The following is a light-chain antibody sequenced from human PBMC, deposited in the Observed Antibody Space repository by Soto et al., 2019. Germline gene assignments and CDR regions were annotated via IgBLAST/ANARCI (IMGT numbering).Light chain of an antibody. J-gene: IGKJ4*01. CDR1: QGISTW. CDR2: EAS. V-gene: IGKV1-12*01. Sequence: DFHMTQSPSSVSASVGERVTITCRASQGISTWLAWYQQKPGEAPKLLIYEASTLQSGVPSRFSGSGSGTDFTLTISSLQPEDFATYYCQQAADFPLTFGGGSKVEMK. CDR3: QQAADFPLT.